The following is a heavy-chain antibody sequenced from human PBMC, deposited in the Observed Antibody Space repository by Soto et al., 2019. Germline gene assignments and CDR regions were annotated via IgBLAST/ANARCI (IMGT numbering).Heavy chain of an antibody. Sequence: GGSLRLSCAASGFTFSSYGMRWVRQAPGKGLEWVAVIWYDGSNKYYADSVKGRFTISRDNSKNTLYLQMNSLRAEDTAVYYCARAHTVATDYYGMDVWGQGTTVTVSS. CDR2: IWYDGSNK. CDR1: GFTFSSYG. J-gene: IGHJ6*02. D-gene: IGHD4-17*01. V-gene: IGHV3-33*01. CDR3: ARAHTVATDYYGMDV.